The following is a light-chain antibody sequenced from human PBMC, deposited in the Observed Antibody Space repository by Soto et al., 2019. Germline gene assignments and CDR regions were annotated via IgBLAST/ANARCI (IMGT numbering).Light chain of an antibody. V-gene: IGLV8-61*01. CDR1: SGSVSTTYY. CDR3: VLDMGSGISV. Sequence: QTVVTQEPSFSVSPGGTVTLTCALSSGSVSTTYYPSWYQQTPGQAPRTLIYNTNTRSSGVPDRFSGSILGNKAALTITGAQADDESDYYCVLDMGSGISVFGGGTKLTVL. J-gene: IGLJ3*02. CDR2: NTN.